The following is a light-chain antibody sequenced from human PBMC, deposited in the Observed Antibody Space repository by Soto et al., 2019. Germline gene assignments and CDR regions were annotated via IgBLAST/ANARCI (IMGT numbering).Light chain of an antibody. V-gene: IGLV1-44*01. Sequence: QSVLTQPPSASGTPGQRVTISRSGSSSNIGSNTVNWYQQLPGTAPKLLIFSNDLRPSGVPDRFSGSKSGTSASLGISGLQSEDEADYHCAAWDDSLNAYVFGTGTKVTVL. CDR1: SSNIGSNT. J-gene: IGLJ1*01. CDR3: AAWDDSLNAYV. CDR2: SND.